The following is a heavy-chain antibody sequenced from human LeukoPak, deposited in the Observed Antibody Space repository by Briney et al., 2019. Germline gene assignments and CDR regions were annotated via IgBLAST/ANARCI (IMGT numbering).Heavy chain of an antibody. CDR3: ARHFAYSSSSYFDY. D-gene: IGHD6-6*01. CDR2: VYYTGST. J-gene: IGHJ4*02. Sequence: TSETLSLTCAVYGGSFSGYYWSWIAQPPGKGLEWFGYVYYTGSTNYNPSLKSRVTMFEDKSKNQFSLRLYSVTVADTAVYYCARHFAYSSSSYFDYWGQGSLVTVSS. CDR1: GGSFSGYY. V-gene: IGHV4-59*08.